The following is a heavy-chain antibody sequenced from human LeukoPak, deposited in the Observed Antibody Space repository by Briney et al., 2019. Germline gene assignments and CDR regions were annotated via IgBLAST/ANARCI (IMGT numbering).Heavy chain of an antibody. CDR3: AKDMGEMATPGSYFDY. D-gene: IGHD5-24*01. Sequence: GGSLRLSCAASGFTFDDYAMHWVRQAPGKGLEGVSGISWNGGSIDYADSVKGRFTISRDNAKNSLYLQMNSLRAEDMALYYCAKDMGEMATPGSYFDYWGQGTLVTVSS. V-gene: IGHV3-9*03. CDR2: ISWNGGSI. CDR1: GFTFDDYA. J-gene: IGHJ4*02.